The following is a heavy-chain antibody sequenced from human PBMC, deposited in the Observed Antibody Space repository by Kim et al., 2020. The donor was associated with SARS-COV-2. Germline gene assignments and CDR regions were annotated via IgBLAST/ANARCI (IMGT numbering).Heavy chain of an antibody. Sequence: GGSLRLSCAVSGLTVTSNYMSWVRQTPGTGLEWVSIIYPDGRIYYTDSVKGRFTISRDNFKNKIFLQMNSLRVDDTAVYFCVRDIVATDKWYYFDYWGQG. CDR2: IYPDGRI. V-gene: IGHV3-66*01. CDR3: VRDIVATDKWYYFDY. CDR1: GLTVTSNY. J-gene: IGHJ4*02. D-gene: IGHD5-12*01.